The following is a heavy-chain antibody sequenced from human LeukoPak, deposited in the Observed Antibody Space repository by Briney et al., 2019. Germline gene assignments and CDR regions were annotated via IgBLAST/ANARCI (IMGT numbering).Heavy chain of an antibody. J-gene: IGHJ6*03. Sequence: GGSLRLSCAASGFTFSSYWMSWVRQAPGKGLEWVANIKQDGSEKYYVDSVKGRFTISRDNAKNSLYLQMNSLRAEDTAVYYCAFQYSSSWYYYMDVWGKGTTVTVSS. CDR1: GFTFSSYW. V-gene: IGHV3-7*01. D-gene: IGHD6-13*01. CDR2: IKQDGSEK. CDR3: AFQYSSSWYYYMDV.